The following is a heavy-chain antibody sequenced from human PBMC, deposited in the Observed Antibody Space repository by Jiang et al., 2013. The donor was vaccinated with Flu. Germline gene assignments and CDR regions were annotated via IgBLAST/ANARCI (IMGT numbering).Heavy chain of an antibody. D-gene: IGHD3-16*01. J-gene: IGHJ4*02. Sequence: SGYTFTSYAMNWVRQAPGQGLEWMGWINTNTGNPTYAQGFTGRFVFSLDTSVSTAYLQISSLKAEDTAMYYCATHHYDYIWGIDYWGQGTLVTVSS. CDR2: INTNTGNP. CDR3: ATHHYDYIWGIDY. CDR1: GYTFTSYA. V-gene: IGHV7-4-1*02.